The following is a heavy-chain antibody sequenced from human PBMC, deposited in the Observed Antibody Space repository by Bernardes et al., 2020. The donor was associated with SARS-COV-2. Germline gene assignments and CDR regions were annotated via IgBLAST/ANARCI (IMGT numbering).Heavy chain of an antibody. CDR1: GFPFSTYA. Sequence: GGSLRLSCAAAGFPFSTYAMTWVRQAPGKGLEWVSVVSGSGDTAKYADFVKGRFTVSRDNSKNTVYLEMNSLRAEDTALYYCAKDRGLGTKIKRPIWGLKRPPKDSYYGLDVWGQGTTVTVSS. J-gene: IGHJ6*02. V-gene: IGHV3-23*01. D-gene: IGHD3-16*01. CDR3: AKDRGLGTKIKRPIWGLKRPPKDSYYGLDV. CDR2: VSGSGDTA.